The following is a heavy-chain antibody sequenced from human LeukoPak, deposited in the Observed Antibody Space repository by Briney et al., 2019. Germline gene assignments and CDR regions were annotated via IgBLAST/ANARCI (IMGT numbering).Heavy chain of an antibody. CDR3: ARDTTPHWFDP. CDR2: IYYSGST. V-gene: IGHV4-39*07. D-gene: IGHD1-1*01. Sequence: SETLSLTCTVSGGSISSSSYYWGWIRQPPGKGLEWIGSIYYSGSTYYNPSLKSRVTISVDTSKNQFSLKLSSVAAADTAVYYCARDTTPHWFDPWGQGTLVTVSS. J-gene: IGHJ5*02. CDR1: GGSISSSSYY.